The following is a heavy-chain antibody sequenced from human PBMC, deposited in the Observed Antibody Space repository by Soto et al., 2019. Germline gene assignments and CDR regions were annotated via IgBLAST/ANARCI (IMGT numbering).Heavy chain of an antibody. CDR1: GGSISSSSNF. CDR3: ARESNPLNWFDP. Sequence: SETLSLTCTVSGGSISSSSNFWGWIRQPPGKGPEWIGSISYSGSTYYNPSPKSRITISVDTSKNQFSLKVTSVTATDTAVYYCARESNPLNWFDPWGQGTLVTVSS. CDR2: ISYSGST. V-gene: IGHV4-39*02. J-gene: IGHJ5*02.